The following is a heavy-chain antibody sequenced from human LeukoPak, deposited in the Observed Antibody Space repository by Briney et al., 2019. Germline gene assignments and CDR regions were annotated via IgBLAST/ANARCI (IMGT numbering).Heavy chain of an antibody. V-gene: IGHV1-69*13. CDR3: ARVQDHNYYGSGSYYGTLDY. CDR1: GGXFSSYA. CDR2: IIPIFGTA. J-gene: IGHJ4*02. Sequence: SVKVSCKASGGXFSSYAMSWVRQAPGQGLEWMGGIIPIFGTANYAQKFQGRVTITADESTSTAYMELSSLRSEDTAVYYCARVQDHNYYGSGSYYGTLDYWGQGTLVTVSS. D-gene: IGHD3-10*01.